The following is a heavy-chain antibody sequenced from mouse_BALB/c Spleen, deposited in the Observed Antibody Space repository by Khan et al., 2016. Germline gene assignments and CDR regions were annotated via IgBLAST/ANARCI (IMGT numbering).Heavy chain of an antibody. CDR3: TRSAYGDHPYSAMDY. J-gene: IGHJ4*01. CDR1: GYSFTRYW. CDR2: IHSSDSES. D-gene: IGHD2-13*01. Sequence: LQQPGTELVGPGASVKLSCKASGYSFTRYWMDWVKQRPGQGLGWICMIHSSDSESRLHQKFKDKATLTVDNSSSIAYMELSSPTSEDSAVYYATRSAYGDHPYSAMDYWGQGTSVTVSA. V-gene: IGHV1-61*01.